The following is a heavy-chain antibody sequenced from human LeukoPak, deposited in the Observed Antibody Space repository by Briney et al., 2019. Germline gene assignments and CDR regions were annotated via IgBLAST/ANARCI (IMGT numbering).Heavy chain of an antibody. D-gene: IGHD3-3*01. CDR3: ARVHWYYDRSARWFDP. V-gene: IGHV4-34*01. CDR1: GGSFSGYY. Sequence: SGTLSLTCAVYGGSFSGYYWSWIRQPPGKGLEWIGEINHSGSTNYNPSLKSRVTISVDTSKNQFSLKLSAVTAADTAVYYCARVHWYYDRSARWFDPWGQGTLVTVSS. CDR2: INHSGST. J-gene: IGHJ5*02.